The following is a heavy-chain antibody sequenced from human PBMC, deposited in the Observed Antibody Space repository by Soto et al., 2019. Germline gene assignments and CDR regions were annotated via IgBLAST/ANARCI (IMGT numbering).Heavy chain of an antibody. J-gene: IGHJ4*02. V-gene: IGHV3-9*01. CDR2: IYWNSARI. CDR1: AFNIPDRA. Sequence: EVRLVESGGGSVQPGMSLRLSCVGSAFNIPDRAMHWVRQAPGKGLEWVSGIYWNSARIDYADSVKGRFMISRDNAKNSLYLQMNSLKTADTTFDNCIRQMLAGRPDNWGQGTLVTVSS. D-gene: IGHD2-8*01. CDR3: IRQMLAGRPDN.